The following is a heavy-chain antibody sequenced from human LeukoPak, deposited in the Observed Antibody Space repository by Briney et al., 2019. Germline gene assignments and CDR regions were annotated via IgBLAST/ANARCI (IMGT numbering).Heavy chain of an antibody. D-gene: IGHD5-12*01. V-gene: IGHV4-59*12. CDR1: GGSISSYY. J-gene: IGHJ4*02. CDR2: IYYSGST. Sequence: SETLSLTCTVSGGSISSYYWSWLRQRPGKGLEWSGYIYYSGSTDYNPSLKSRVPISVDTSKNQFSLKLSSVTDADTAVYYCARRSGYSGYDTYYFDYWGQGTLVTVSS. CDR3: ARRSGYSGYDTYYFDY.